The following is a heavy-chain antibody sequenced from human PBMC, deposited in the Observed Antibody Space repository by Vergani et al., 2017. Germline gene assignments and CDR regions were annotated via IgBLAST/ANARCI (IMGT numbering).Heavy chain of an antibody. CDR2: IYSGGST. D-gene: IGHD6-6*01. J-gene: IGHJ4*02. Sequence: EVQLVESGGGLVQPGGSLRLSCAASGFTVSSNYMSWVRQAPGKGLEWVSVIYSGGSTYYADSVKGRFNISRDNSKNTLYLQMNSLRAEDTAVYYCAIEGGIAARPFDYWGQGTLVTVSS. V-gene: IGHV3-66*01. CDR3: AIEGGIAARPFDY. CDR1: GFTVSSNY.